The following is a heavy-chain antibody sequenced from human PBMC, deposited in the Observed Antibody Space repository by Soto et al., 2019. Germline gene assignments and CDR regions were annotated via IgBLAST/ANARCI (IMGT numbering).Heavy chain of an antibody. Sequence: PSETLSLTCPVSGGSVSSGGYYWSWIRQHPGKGLEWIGYIYYSGSTYYNPSLKSRVTISVDTSKNQFSLKLSSVTAADTAVYYCARVLRGYRNAIALNWFDPWGQGTLVTVSP. D-gene: IGHD5-18*01. CDR1: GGSVSSGGYY. CDR2: IYYSGST. CDR3: ARVLRGYRNAIALNWFDP. J-gene: IGHJ5*02. V-gene: IGHV4-31*03.